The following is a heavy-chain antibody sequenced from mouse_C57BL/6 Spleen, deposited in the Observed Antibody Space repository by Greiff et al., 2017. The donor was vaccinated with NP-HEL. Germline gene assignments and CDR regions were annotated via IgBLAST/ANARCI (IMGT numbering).Heavy chain of an antibody. D-gene: IGHD1-1*01. Sequence: VQLQQPGAELVKPGASVKLSCKASGYTFTSYWMHWVKQRPGQGLEWIGMIHPNSGSTNYNEKFKSKATLTVDKSSSTAYMQLSSLTSEDSAVYYCARVGSNYRNCYFDVWGTGTTVTVSS. J-gene: IGHJ1*03. CDR3: ARVGSNYRNCYFDV. CDR1: GYTFTSYW. CDR2: IHPNSGST. V-gene: IGHV1-64*01.